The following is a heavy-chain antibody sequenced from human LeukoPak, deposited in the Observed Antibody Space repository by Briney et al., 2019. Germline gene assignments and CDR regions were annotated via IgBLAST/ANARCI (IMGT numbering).Heavy chain of an antibody. V-gene: IGHV3-74*01. CDR2: IRNDGSDA. D-gene: IGHD2-2*01. J-gene: IGHJ4*02. CDR3: ARDWYHAIDY. Sequence: GGSLRLSCAASGFTFSETWMHWVRQVPGKGLVWVSRIRNDGSDAGYAESVKGRFTISRDNAKSTLYLQMNSLRDEDTAVYYCARDWYHAIDYWGQGTLVTVSS. CDR1: GFTFSETW.